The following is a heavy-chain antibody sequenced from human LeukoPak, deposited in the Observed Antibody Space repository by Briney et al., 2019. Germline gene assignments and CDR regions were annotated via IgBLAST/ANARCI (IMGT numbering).Heavy chain of an antibody. J-gene: IGHJ3*02. D-gene: IGHD6-6*01. CDR1: GFTVSSNY. Sequence: SGGSLRLSCAASGFTVSSNYMSWVRQAPGQGLEWVSIIYSGGETYYADSVKGRFTISRDNAKNSLYLQMNSLRAEDTAMYYCARNIAARRSDAFDIWGQGTMVTVSS. V-gene: IGHV3-53*01. CDR3: ARNIAARRSDAFDI. CDR2: IYSGGET.